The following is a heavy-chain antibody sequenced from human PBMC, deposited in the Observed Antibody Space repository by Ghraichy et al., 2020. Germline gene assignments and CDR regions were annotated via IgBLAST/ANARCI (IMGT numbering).Heavy chain of an antibody. CDR3: AREDSSSSRWLDP. J-gene: IGHJ5*02. CDR1: GFTFNSYW. V-gene: IGHV3-74*01. D-gene: IGHD6-6*01. Sequence: GGSLRLSCAASGFTFNSYWMHWVRQAPGKGLVWVSRINTEGTGTTHADSVKGRFTTSRDNAKNTLYLQMNSLRAEDTAIYYCAREDSSSSRWLDPWGQGTLVTVSS. CDR2: INTEGTGT.